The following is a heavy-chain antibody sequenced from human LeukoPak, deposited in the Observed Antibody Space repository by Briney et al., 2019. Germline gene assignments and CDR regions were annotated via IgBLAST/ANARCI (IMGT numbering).Heavy chain of an antibody. CDR3: VRHFGSGSRDAFDI. CDR2: IYPGESIYASENT. CDR1: GVSISAYY. Sequence: SETLSLTCSVSGVSISAYYWSWIRQPAGKGLEWIGRIYPGESIYASENTNYNPSLKSRVTISVDTSKNQFSLKLSSVTAADTAVYYCVRHFGSGSRDAFDIWGQGTMVTVSS. D-gene: IGHD3-10*01. J-gene: IGHJ3*02. V-gene: IGHV4-4*07.